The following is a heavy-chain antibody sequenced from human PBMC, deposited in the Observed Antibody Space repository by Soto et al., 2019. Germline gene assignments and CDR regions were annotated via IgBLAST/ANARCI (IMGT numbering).Heavy chain of an antibody. CDR1: GGSISSGGYY. CDR3: ARSGVGNYDVWEGDLDHYDY. J-gene: IGHJ4*01. Sequence: TVSRTCTVSGGSISSGGYYWSGIRQHPGKGLEWIRYIYYGGRTYYDPALRSRVTISVYTSKNQFSLKLSSVTAADTAVYYCARSGVGNYDVWEGDLDHYDYRGHGTLVPVSP. D-gene: IGHD3-3*01. V-gene: IGHV4-31*03. CDR2: IYYGGRT.